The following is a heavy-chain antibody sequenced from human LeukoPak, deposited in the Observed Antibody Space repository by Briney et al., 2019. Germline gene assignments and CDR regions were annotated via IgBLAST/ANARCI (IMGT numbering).Heavy chain of an antibody. J-gene: IGHJ4*02. Sequence: ERSLRLSCAASGFTFSSYAMHWVRQAPGKGLEWVAVLSYDGSNKYYADSVKGRFTISRDNSKNTLYLQMNSLRAEDTAVYYCARDRAGYSSSWYFSFDYWGQGTLVTVSS. V-gene: IGHV3-30*04. CDR3: ARDRAGYSSSWYFSFDY. CDR2: LSYDGSNK. CDR1: GFTFSSYA. D-gene: IGHD6-13*01.